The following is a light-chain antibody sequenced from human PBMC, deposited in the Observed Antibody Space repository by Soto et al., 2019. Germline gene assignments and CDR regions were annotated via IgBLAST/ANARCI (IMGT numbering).Light chain of an antibody. CDR3: QQTNRFPLN. CDR1: QTFSRL. J-gene: IGKJ4*01. CDR2: AAS. Sequence: DIQLTQSPSSVSASVGDTVTLTCRADQTFSRLLAWYQHKPGKAPKLLIYAASTLQNGVPSRFSGSGSGTVFTLTITSLQPEDSATYYCQQTNRFPLNFGGGTNVEIK. V-gene: IGKV1D-12*01.